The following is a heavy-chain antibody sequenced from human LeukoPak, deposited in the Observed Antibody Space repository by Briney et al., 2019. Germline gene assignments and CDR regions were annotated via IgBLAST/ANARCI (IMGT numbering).Heavy chain of an antibody. CDR1: GGSISDYH. CDR2: IYNSGRT. J-gene: IGHJ5*02. Sequence: SETLSLTCTVSGGSISDYHWSWIRQPPGKGLEYIGYIYNSGRTFYNPSLKSRVTISADTSKKQFSLKLTSVTAADTAVYYCARSIAARRGGGWFDPWGQGTLVTVSS. D-gene: IGHD6-6*01. CDR3: ARSIAARRGGGWFDP. V-gene: IGHV4-59*01.